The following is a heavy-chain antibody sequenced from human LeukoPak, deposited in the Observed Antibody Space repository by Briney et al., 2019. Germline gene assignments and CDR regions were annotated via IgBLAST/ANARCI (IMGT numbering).Heavy chain of an antibody. CDR3: ARAMDYDFWSGPRNWFDP. Sequence: ASVKVSCKASGYTFTGYYMHWVRQAPGQGLEWMGRINPNSGGTNYAQKFQGRVTMTRDTSTSTAYMELSRLRSDDTAVYYCARAMDYDFWSGPRNWFDPWGQGTLVTVSS. D-gene: IGHD3-3*01. J-gene: IGHJ5*02. CDR1: GYTFTGYY. V-gene: IGHV1-2*06. CDR2: INPNSGGT.